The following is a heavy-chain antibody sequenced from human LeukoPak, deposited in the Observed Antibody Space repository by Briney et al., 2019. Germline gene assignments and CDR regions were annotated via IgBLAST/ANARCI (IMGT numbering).Heavy chain of an antibody. D-gene: IGHD3-22*01. CDR3: ARLYPDSSGYYQN. J-gene: IGHJ4*02. V-gene: IGHV5-51*01. Sequence: GESLKISCKGSGYSFMNYWIGWVRPMPGKGLEWMGIIYPGDSDTRNSPSFQGQVTISADKSISTAYLQWSSLKASDTAIYYCARLYPDSSGYYQNWGQGTLVTVSS. CDR2: IYPGDSDT. CDR1: GYSFMNYW.